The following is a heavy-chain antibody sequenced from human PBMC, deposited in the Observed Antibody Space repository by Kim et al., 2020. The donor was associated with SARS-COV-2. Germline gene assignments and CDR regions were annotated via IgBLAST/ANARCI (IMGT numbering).Heavy chain of an antibody. CDR2: IYYSGST. CDR1: GGSISSSSYY. Sequence: SETLSLTCTVSGGSISSSSYYWGWIRQPPGKGLEWIGSIYYSGSTYYNPSLKSRVTISVDTSKNQFSLKLSSVTAADTAVYYCARHAQAGEMATTHSEYWGQGTLVTVSS. CDR3: ARHAQAGEMATTHSEY. V-gene: IGHV4-39*01. D-gene: IGHD1-1*01. J-gene: IGHJ4*02.